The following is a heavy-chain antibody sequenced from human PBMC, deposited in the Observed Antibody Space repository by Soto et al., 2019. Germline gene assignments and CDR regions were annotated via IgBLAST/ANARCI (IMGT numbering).Heavy chain of an antibody. CDR3: ARARDPECGDFYFDY. Sequence: PSDTLSLTCIVSDGSISSADYFWSWIRQPPGKGLEWIGYIYKSGSTYYNPSHNHRDTTSVDTSKNQFALKLGSVTAADTAVYYCARARDPECGDFYFDYWGQGTLVTVSS. CDR2: IYKSGST. CDR1: DGSISSADYF. J-gene: IGHJ4*02. D-gene: IGHD4-17*01. V-gene: IGHV4-30-4*02.